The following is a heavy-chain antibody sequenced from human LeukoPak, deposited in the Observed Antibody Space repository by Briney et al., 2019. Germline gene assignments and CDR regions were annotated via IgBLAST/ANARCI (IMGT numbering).Heavy chain of an antibody. CDR2: VNYGEST. J-gene: IGHJ5*02. CDR1: GGSFSGYH. D-gene: IGHD3-9*01. Sequence: PSETLSLTCAVFGGSFSGYHWSWIRQPPGKGLEWIGGVNYGESTNYNPSLKSRVTISVDTSKNQFSLKLTSVTAADTAVYYCARQGIMDYDILTWGQGTLVIVSS. CDR3: ARQGIMDYDILT. V-gene: IGHV4-34*01.